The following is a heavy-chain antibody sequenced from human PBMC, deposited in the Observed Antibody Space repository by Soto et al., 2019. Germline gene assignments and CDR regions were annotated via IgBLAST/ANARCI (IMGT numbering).Heavy chain of an antibody. V-gene: IGHV4-59*01. J-gene: IGHJ4*01. D-gene: IGHD2-2*01. Sequence: SETLSLTCTVSGDSISSSYWSWIRQPPGKGLEWIGNIYYSGSTNYNPSLKNRVTISVDTSKTQFSLKLISVTAADTAVYYCARDGVYCSSSTRFGFFDSWGQGTLVTVSS. CDR1: GDSISSSY. CDR2: IYYSGST. CDR3: ARDGVYCSSSTRFGFFDS.